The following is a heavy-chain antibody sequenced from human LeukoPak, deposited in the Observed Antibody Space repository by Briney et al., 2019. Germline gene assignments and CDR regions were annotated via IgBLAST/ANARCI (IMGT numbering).Heavy chain of an antibody. CDR3: ARGHSNYGDYFDY. CDR1: GFTFSSYG. CDR2: ISSSSIYI. Sequence: GGSLRLSCAASGFTFSSYGMSWVRQAPGKGLEWVSSISSSSIYIYYADSVKGRFTISRDNAKSSLSLQMNSLRAEDTAVYYCARGHSNYGDYFDYWGQGTLVTVSS. D-gene: IGHD4-11*01. J-gene: IGHJ4*02. V-gene: IGHV3-21*01.